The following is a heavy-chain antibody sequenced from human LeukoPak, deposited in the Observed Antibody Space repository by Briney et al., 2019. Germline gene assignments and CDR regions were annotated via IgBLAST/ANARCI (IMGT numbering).Heavy chain of an antibody. CDR2: IGTSGDT. V-gene: IGHV3-13*01. D-gene: IGHD3-10*01. Sequence: GGSLRLSCAASGFTFNNYDMHWVRQATGKGLEWVSGIGTSGDTYYPGSVKGRFTIARENAKNSLYLQMNSLRVEDTAVYYCARGLKGIDSGSLNWFDPWGQGTLVSVSS. CDR3: ARGLKGIDSGSLNWFDP. J-gene: IGHJ5*02. CDR1: GFTFNNYD.